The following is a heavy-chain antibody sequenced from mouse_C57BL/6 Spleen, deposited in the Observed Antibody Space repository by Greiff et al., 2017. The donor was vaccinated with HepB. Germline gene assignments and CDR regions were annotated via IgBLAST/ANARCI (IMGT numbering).Heavy chain of an antibody. CDR1: GYSITSGYY. CDR3: ARGDDYDEAMDY. D-gene: IGHD2-4*01. Sequence: VQLQQSGPGLVKPSQSLSLTCSVTGYSITSGYYWNWIRQFPGNKLEWMGYISYDGSNNYNPSLKNRISITRDTSKNQFFLKLNSVTTEDTATYYCARGDDYDEAMDYWGQGTSVTVSS. V-gene: IGHV3-6*01. J-gene: IGHJ4*01. CDR2: ISYDGSN.